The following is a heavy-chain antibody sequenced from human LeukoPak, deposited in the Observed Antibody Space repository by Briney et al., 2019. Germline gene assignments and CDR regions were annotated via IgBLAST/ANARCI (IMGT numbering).Heavy chain of an antibody. J-gene: IGHJ6*03. CDR3: ARAPVPGRSSYYMDV. CDR2: IWYGGSNK. CDR1: GFTFSSYG. D-gene: IGHD6-6*01. V-gene: IGHV3-33*01. Sequence: PGRSLRLSCAASGFTFSSYGMHWVHQAPGKGLEWVAVIWYGGSNKYYADSVKGRFTISRDNSKNTLYLQMNSLRAEDTAVYYCARAPVPGRSSYYMDVWGKGTTVTVSS.